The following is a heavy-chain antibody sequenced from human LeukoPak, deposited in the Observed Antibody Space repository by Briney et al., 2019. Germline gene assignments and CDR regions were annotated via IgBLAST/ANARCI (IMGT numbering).Heavy chain of an antibody. D-gene: IGHD5-24*01. CDR1: GDSVSSNSDA. Sequence: SQTLSLTRAISGDSVSSNSDAWNWIRQSPSRGLEWLGRTYYRSKYNNDYALSVKSRITINPETSKNQFSLQLNSVTPEDTAVYYCARGPVEMATMDAGYFDYWGQGTLVTVSS. V-gene: IGHV6-1*01. CDR3: ARGPVEMATMDAGYFDY. CDR2: TYYRSKYNN. J-gene: IGHJ4*02.